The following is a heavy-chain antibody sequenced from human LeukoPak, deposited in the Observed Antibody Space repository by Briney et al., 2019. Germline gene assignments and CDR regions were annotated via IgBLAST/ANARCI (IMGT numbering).Heavy chain of an antibody. V-gene: IGHV4-59*02. CDR2: IYYSGST. J-gene: IGHJ3*02. CDR3: ARDRGTDAFDI. CDR1: GGSVSSYY. Sequence: SETLSLTCTVSGGSVSSYYWSWVRQPPGEGLGWVGYIYYSGSTNYNPSLKSRVTISVDTSKNQFSLKLSSVTAADTAVYYCARDRGTDAFDIWGQGTMVTVSS.